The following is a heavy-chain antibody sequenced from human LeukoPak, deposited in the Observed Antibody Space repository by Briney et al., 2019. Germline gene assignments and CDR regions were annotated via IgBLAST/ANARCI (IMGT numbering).Heavy chain of an antibody. CDR2: IWYDGTNR. D-gene: IGHD3-22*01. CDR1: GFTLSSYG. Sequence: GRSLRLSCAASGFTLSSYGIHWVRQAPGKGLEWGAVIWYDGTNRYYVDSVRGRFTISRDNSKNTLYLQMNSLRAEDTAVYYCARGGHDYYDRSGYYYMSAFDIWGQGTMVTVSS. CDR3: ARGGHDYYDRSGYYYMSAFDI. V-gene: IGHV3-33*01. J-gene: IGHJ3*02.